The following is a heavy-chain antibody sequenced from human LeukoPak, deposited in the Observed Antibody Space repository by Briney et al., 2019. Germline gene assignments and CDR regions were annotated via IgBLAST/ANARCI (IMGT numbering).Heavy chain of an antibody. CDR3: ARDSTVATYYGVDV. CDR2: ISGSGGST. J-gene: IGHJ6*02. Sequence: GGSLRLSCAASGFTFSSYAMSWVRQAPGKGLEWVSAISGSGGSTYYADSVKGRFTISRDNSKNTLYLQMNSLRAEDTAVYYCARDSTVATYYGVDVWGQGTTVTVSS. D-gene: IGHD6-19*01. V-gene: IGHV3-23*01. CDR1: GFTFSSYA.